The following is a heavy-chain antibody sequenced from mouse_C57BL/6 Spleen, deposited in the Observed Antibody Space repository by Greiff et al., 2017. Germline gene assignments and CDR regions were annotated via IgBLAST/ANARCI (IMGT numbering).Heavy chain of an antibody. CDR3: AREGDYYGSSYAMDY. D-gene: IGHD1-1*01. V-gene: IGHV1-39*01. CDR2: INPNYGTN. J-gene: IGHJ4*01. Sequence: VQLKESGPELVKPGASVKISCKASGYSFTDYNLNWVKQSNGKSLEWIGVINPNYGTNSYNQKFKGKATLTVDQSSITAYMQLNSLTSEDSAVYYCAREGDYYGSSYAMDYWGQGTSVTVSS. CDR1: GYSFTDYN.